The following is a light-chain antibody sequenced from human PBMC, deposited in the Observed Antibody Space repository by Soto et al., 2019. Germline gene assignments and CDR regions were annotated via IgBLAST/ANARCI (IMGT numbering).Light chain of an antibody. CDR2: GAS. Sequence: EIVLTQSPVTLSLSPGERATLSCRASQSVSSNYLAWYQQKPGQAPTPLMYGASFRATVIPDRFSGSGSGTDFTLTISRLEPEDFAVYYCHQYGSSPPYTFGQGTKLEIK. CDR3: HQYGSSPPYT. CDR1: QSVSSNY. V-gene: IGKV3-20*01. J-gene: IGKJ2*01.